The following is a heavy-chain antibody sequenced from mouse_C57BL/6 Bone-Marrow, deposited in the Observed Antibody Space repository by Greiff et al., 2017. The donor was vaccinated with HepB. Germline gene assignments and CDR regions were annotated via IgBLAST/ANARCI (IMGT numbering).Heavy chain of an antibody. CDR1: GFTFSSYG. CDR2: ISSGGSYT. V-gene: IGHV5-6*02. J-gene: IGHJ1*03. Sequence: EVKLEESGGDLVKPGGSLKLSCAASGFTFSSYGMSWVRQTPDKRLEWVATISSGGSYTYYPDSVKGRFTISRDNAKNTLYLQMSSLKSEDTAMYYCARRGRYFDVWGTGTTVTVSS. CDR3: ARRGRYFDV.